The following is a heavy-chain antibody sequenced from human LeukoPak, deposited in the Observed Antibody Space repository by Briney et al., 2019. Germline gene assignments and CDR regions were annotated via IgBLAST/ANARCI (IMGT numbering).Heavy chain of an antibody. CDR1: GYTFTSYA. J-gene: IGHJ5*02. CDR2: ISAYNGYT. V-gene: IGHV1-18*01. D-gene: IGHD5-24*01. CDR3: ARALARDVYNINWFDP. Sequence: ASVKVSCNASGYTFTSYAISWVRQAPGQGLEWMGWISAYNGYTNYAQNLQGRVTMTTDTSTSTAYMELTSLRSDDTAVYYCARALARDVYNINWFDPWGQGTLVTVSS.